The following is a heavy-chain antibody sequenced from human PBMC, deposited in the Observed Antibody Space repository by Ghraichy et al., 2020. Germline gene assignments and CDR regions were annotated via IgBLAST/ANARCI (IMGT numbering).Heavy chain of an antibody. Sequence: SETLSLTCTVSGGSISSGGYYWSWIRQHPGKGLEWIGYIYYSGSTYYNPSLKSRVTISVDTSKNQFSLELSSVTAADTAVYYCARVTSYYYYYMDVWGKGPTVTVSS. CDR1: GGSISSGGYY. CDR3: ARVTSYYYYYMDV. D-gene: IGHD3-3*01. CDR2: IYYSGST. V-gene: IGHV4-31*03. J-gene: IGHJ6*03.